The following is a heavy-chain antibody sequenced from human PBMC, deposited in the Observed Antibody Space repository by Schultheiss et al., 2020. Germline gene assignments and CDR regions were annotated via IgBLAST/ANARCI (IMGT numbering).Heavy chain of an antibody. Sequence: ASVKVSCKASGYTFTSYGISWVRQATGQGLEWMGWISAYSGNTNYAQKLQGRVTMTTDTSTSTAYMELRSLRSDDTAVYYCARDKTGEGYYYGMDVWGQGPTVTVSS. D-gene: IGHD7-27*01. CDR3: ARDKTGEGYYYGMDV. CDR1: GYTFTSYG. CDR2: ISAYSGNT. J-gene: IGHJ6*02. V-gene: IGHV1-18*01.